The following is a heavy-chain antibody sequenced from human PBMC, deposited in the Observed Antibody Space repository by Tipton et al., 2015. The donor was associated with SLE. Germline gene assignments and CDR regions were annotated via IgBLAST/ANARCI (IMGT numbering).Heavy chain of an antibody. CDR2: ITWNGGTI. V-gene: IGHV3-9*01. CDR1: GFTFDDYA. Sequence: SLRLSCAASGFTFDDYAMHWVRQAPGRGLEWVSGITWNGGTIAYGDSVRGRFTISRDNAENSLYLQMNSLRPEDTAFYYCEKDSVGDAVPGTLHALDFWGQGTLVTVSS. D-gene: IGHD6-13*01. CDR3: EKDSVGDAVPGTLHALDF. J-gene: IGHJ4*02.